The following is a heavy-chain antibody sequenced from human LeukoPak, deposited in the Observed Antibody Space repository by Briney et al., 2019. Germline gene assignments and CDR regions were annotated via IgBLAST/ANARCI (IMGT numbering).Heavy chain of an antibody. CDR1: GFTFSNYG. CDR3: AEDLDSGYITYYYMDL. J-gene: IGHJ6*03. D-gene: IGHD5-18*01. CDR2: ISGSGGST. V-gene: IGHV3-23*01. Sequence: GGSLRLSCAASGFTFSNYGMNWVRQAPGKGLDWVSAISGSGGSTYYADSVKGRFTISRDNSKNTLYLQMNSLRGEDTAVYYCAEDLDSGYITYYYMDLWGKGTTVTVSS.